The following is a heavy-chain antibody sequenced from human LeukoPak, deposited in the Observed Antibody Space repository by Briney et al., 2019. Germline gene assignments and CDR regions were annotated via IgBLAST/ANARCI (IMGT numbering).Heavy chain of an antibody. CDR2: ISTDGYTT. CDR3: VVGGSPGY. CDR1: GPAFSAYK. D-gene: IGHD2-15*01. Sequence: GGSLRPSCAASGPAFSAYKMHWVRQAPRKGLVWVSRISTDGYTTDYADFVQGRFTASRDNTKNTWSLEMNSLRAEDTAVYYCVVGGSPGYWGQGTLVTVSS. J-gene: IGHJ4*02. V-gene: IGHV3-74*01.